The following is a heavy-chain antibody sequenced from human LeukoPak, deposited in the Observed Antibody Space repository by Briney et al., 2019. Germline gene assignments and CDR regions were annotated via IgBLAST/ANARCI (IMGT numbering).Heavy chain of an antibody. V-gene: IGHV3-33*01. Sequence: GRSLRLSCAASGFTFSSYGMPWVRQAPGKGLEWVAVIWYDGSNKYYADSVKGRFTISRDNSKSTLYLQMNSLRAEDTAVYYCAREGVLGKGYFDYWGQGTLVTVSS. CDR2: IWYDGSNK. D-gene: IGHD7-27*01. CDR1: GFTFSSYG. CDR3: AREGVLGKGYFDY. J-gene: IGHJ4*02.